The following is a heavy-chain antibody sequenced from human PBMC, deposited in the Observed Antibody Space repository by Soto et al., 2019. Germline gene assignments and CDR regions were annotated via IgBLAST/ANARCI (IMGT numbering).Heavy chain of an antibody. D-gene: IGHD2-2*02. Sequence: QVQLVQSGAEVKKPGSSVKVSCKASGGTFSSYSISWVRQAPGQGLEWMGRIIPILGIANYAQKFQRRVTITADKSTSTAYLELSSLRPEDTAVYYCAREGPRYCSTTSCYMALDYWGQGTLVTVSS. V-gene: IGHV1-69*02. CDR3: AREGPRYCSTTSCYMALDY. CDR1: GGTFSSYS. J-gene: IGHJ4*02. CDR2: IIPILGIA.